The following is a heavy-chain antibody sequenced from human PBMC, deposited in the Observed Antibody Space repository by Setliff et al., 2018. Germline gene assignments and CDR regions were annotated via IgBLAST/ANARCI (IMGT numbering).Heavy chain of an antibody. D-gene: IGHD3-10*01. CDR2: IVPNSRTI. CDR3: ARDSSHFIRVLDS. J-gene: IGHJ4*02. CDR1: GFTFDDYV. Sequence: GGSLRLSCAASGFTFDDYVMSWVRQAPGKGLEWVSHIVPNSRTIYYADSVKGRFTISRDNAKDSLFLQMDNLRAEDTAQYFCARDSSHFIRVLDSWGQGTLVTVSS. V-gene: IGHV3-48*04.